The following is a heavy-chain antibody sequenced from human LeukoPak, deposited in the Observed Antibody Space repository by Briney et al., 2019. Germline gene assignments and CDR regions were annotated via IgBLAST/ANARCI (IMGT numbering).Heavy chain of an antibody. V-gene: IGHV1-8*01. CDR3: ARAHTMMGQLDY. D-gene: IGHD3-22*01. Sequence: GASVKVSCKASGYTFTSYDINWVRQATGQGLEWMGWMNPNSGNTGYAQKFQGRVTMTRNTSISTAYMELSSLRSEDTAVYYCARAHTMMGQLDYWGQGTLVTVSS. J-gene: IGHJ4*02. CDR1: GYTFTSYD. CDR2: MNPNSGNT.